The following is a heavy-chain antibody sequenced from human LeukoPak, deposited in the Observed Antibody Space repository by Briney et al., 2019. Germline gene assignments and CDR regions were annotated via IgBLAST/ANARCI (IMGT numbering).Heavy chain of an antibody. V-gene: IGHV3-33*01. J-gene: IGHJ4*02. D-gene: IGHD3-22*01. CDR1: GFTFSSYG. CDR3: ARDHNPYYYDSSGYSD. CDR2: IWYDGSNK. Sequence: GGSLRLPCAASGFTFSSYGMHWVRQAPGKGLEWVAVIWYDGSNKYYADPVKGRFTISRNNSKNTLYLQMNSLRAEDTAVYYCARDHNPYYYDSSGYSDWGQGTLVTVSS.